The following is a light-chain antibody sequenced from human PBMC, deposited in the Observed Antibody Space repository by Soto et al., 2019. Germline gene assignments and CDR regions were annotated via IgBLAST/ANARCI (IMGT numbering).Light chain of an antibody. CDR1: QSISSY. Sequence: DIQMTQSPSSLSASVGDRVTITCRASQSISSYLNWYQQKPGKAPKLLIYAASSLQSGVPSRFSGSGSGTDFTLTISSLQPEDFATYYCQQSYSTPWRFGQGTKVEL. CDR2: AAS. V-gene: IGKV1-39*01. J-gene: IGKJ1*01. CDR3: QQSYSTPWR.